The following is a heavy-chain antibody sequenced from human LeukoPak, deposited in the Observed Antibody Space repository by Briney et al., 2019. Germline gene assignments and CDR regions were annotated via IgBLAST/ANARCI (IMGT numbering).Heavy chain of an antibody. CDR2: IRQDGSEK. Sequence: GGSLRLSCAASGFTFSGHWMSWVRQAPGKGPEWVASIRQDGSEKHYVDSVEGRFTISRDNAKNSLHLQMNSLRAEDTAVYYCAKGSSRPPNAFDIWGQGTLVTVSS. CDR3: AKGSSRPPNAFDI. J-gene: IGHJ3*02. V-gene: IGHV3-7*01. CDR1: GFTFSGHW. D-gene: IGHD6-6*01.